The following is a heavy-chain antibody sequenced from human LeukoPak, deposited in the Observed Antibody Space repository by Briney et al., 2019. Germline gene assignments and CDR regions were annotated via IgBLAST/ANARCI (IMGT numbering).Heavy chain of an antibody. J-gene: IGHJ4*02. CDR3: ARLMTTVTTAWDY. CDR2: INHSGST. V-gene: IGHV4-34*01. CDR1: GGSFSHYY. D-gene: IGHD4-17*01. Sequence: PSETLSLTCAVHGGSFSHYYWTWIRQSPGKGLEWIGEINHSGSTNYNPSLKSRVTISVDTSKNQFSLKLSSVTAADTAVYYCARLMTTVTTAWDYWGQGTLVTVSS.